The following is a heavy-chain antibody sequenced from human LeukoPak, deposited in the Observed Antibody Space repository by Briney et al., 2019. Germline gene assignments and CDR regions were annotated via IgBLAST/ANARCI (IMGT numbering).Heavy chain of an antibody. CDR3: ARGYDILTGSAFDY. V-gene: IGHV4-4*07. Sequence: SETLSLTCTVSGGSISSYYWSWIRQPAGKGLEWIGRIYTSGSTSYNPSLKSRVTMSVDTSKNQFSLKLSSVTAADTAVYYCARGYDILTGSAFDYWGQGTLVTVSS. J-gene: IGHJ4*02. CDR2: IYTSGST. D-gene: IGHD3-9*01. CDR1: GGSISSYY.